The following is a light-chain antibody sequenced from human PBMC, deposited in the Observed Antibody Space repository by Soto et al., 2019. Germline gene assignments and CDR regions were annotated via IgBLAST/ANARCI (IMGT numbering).Light chain of an antibody. CDR2: LNSDGSH. J-gene: IGLJ7*01. CDR1: SGHSSYA. CDR3: QTWGTGIHGV. Sequence: HPVLTQSPSASASLGASVKLTCTLSSGHSSYAIAWHQQQPEKGPRYLMKLNSDGSHSKGDGIPDRFSGSSSGAERYLTISSLQSEDEADYYCQTWGTGIHGVFGGGTQLTVL. V-gene: IGLV4-69*01.